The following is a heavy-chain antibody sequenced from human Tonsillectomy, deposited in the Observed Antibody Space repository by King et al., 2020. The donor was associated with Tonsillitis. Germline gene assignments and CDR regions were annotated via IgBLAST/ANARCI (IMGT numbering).Heavy chain of an antibody. CDR3: ARGALIAASRFDY. D-gene: IGHD2-15*01. CDR1: GFTFSSHS. J-gene: IGHJ4*02. Sequence: VQLVESGGDLVQPGGSLRLSCATSGFTFSSHSMSWVRQAPGKGLEWVSYISDNSHTIYYTDSVKGRFTISRDNAKNSLYLQMSNLRVEDTAVYYCARGALIAASRFDYWGQGILVTVSS. CDR2: ISDNSHTI. V-gene: IGHV3-48*01.